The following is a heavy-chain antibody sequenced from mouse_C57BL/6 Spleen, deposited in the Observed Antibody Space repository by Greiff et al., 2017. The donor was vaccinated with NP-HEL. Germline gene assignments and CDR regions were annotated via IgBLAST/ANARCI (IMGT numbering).Heavy chain of an antibody. J-gene: IGHJ2*01. CDR1: GYTFTSYW. D-gene: IGHD2-5*01. Sequence: QVQLQQPGAELVRPGSSVKLSCKASGYTFTSYWMHWVKQRPIQGLEWIGNIDPSDSETHYNQKIKNTATLSLDTSTSTACLQLSSLTSEDSAVYYCARSYYSNYDYWGQGPTLTVSS. CDR3: ARSYYSNYDY. CDR2: IDPSDSET. V-gene: IGHV1-52*01.